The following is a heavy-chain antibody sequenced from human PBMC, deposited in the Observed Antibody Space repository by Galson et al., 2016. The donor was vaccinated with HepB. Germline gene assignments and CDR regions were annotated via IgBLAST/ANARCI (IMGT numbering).Heavy chain of an antibody. J-gene: IGHJ3*02. CDR3: ARDRYSGSYYVGAFDI. Sequence: CKASGDTLTDYYIHWVRQAPGQGLEWMGWINPNSGGTSYAQKFQGRVTMTRDTSISTVYMELSRLKSDDTAIYYCARDRYSGSYYVGAFDIWGQGTMVTVS. V-gene: IGHV1-2*02. CDR2: INPNSGGT. CDR1: GDTLTDYY. D-gene: IGHD1-26*01.